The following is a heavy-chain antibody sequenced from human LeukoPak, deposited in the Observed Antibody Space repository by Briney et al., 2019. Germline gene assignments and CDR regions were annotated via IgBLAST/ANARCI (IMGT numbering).Heavy chain of an antibody. J-gene: IGHJ5*02. D-gene: IGHD2-2*01. V-gene: IGHV3-7*01. CDR1: GFMFRDYW. Sequence: GGSLRLSCAVSGFMFRDYWMAWVRQAPGKGLGWVANIRPDGDDKYYVESVRGRFTISRDNAQNSLSLQMDSLRVEDSAVYHCGRWGITAALDRWGQGTLVSVSS. CDR2: IRPDGDDK. CDR3: GRWGITAALDR.